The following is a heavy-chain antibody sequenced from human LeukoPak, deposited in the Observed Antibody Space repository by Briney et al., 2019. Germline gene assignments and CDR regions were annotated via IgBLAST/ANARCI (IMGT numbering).Heavy chain of an antibody. CDR2: IIPIFGTA. J-gene: IGHJ4*02. V-gene: IGHV1-69*13. CDR1: GGTFSSYA. Sequence: ASVKVSCKASGGTFSSYAISWVRQAPGQGLEWMGGIIPIFGTANYAQKFQGRVTITADESTSTAYMELSSLRSEDTAVYYCARGGPSGEFVFDYWGQGTLVTVSS. CDR3: ARGGPSGEFVFDY. D-gene: IGHD3-10*01.